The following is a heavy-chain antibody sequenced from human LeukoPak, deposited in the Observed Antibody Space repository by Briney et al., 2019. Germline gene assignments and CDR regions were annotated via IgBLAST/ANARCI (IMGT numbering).Heavy chain of an antibody. V-gene: IGHV3-30*18. Sequence: GGSLRLSCAASGFTFSSYGMHWVRQAPGKGLEWVAVISYDGSNKYYADSVKGRFTISRDNSKNTLYLQMNSLRAEDTAMYYCAKDLVYLGYCSSTSCYAYAIDIWGQGTMVTVSS. CDR2: ISYDGSNK. CDR1: GFTFSSYG. D-gene: IGHD2-2*01. CDR3: AKDLVYLGYCSSTSCYAYAIDI. J-gene: IGHJ3*02.